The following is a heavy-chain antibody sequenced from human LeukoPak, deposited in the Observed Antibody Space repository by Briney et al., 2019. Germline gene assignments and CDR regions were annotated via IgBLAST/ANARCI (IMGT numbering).Heavy chain of an antibody. D-gene: IGHD6-6*01. CDR1: GYTFTGYY. CDR3: ARGYSSSSRVGWFDP. V-gene: IGHV1-18*04. J-gene: IGHJ5*02. CDR2: ISAYNGNT. Sequence: GASVKVSCKASGYTFTGYYMHWVRQAPGQGLEWMGWISAYNGNTNYAQKLQGRVTMTTDTSTSTAYMELRSLRSDDTAVYYCARGYSSSSRVGWFDPWGQGTLVTVSS.